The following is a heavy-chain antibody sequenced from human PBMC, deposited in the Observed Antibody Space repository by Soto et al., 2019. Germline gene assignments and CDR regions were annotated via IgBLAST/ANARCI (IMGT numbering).Heavy chain of an antibody. V-gene: IGHV3-74*01. CDR2: INSDGSST. Sequence: GGSLRLSCAASGFTFSSYWMHWVRQAPGKGLVWVSRINSDGSSTSYADSVKGRFTISRDNAKNTLYLQMNSLRAEDTAVYYCAREQVWVMVRGVIIYYYGMDVWGQGTTVTVSS. CDR1: GFTFSSYW. D-gene: IGHD3-10*01. J-gene: IGHJ6*02. CDR3: AREQVWVMVRGVIIYYYGMDV.